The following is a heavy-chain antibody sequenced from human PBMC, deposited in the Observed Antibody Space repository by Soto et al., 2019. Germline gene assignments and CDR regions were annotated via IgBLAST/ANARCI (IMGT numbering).Heavy chain of an antibody. CDR2: INHSGST. V-gene: IGHV4-34*01. J-gene: IGHJ4*02. CDR1: GGSFSGYY. D-gene: IGHD3-10*01. Sequence: QVQLQQWGAGLLKPSETLSLTCAVYGGSFSGYYWSWIRQPPGKGLELIGEINHSGSTNYTPSLKSRVTNAVDTSKNQFSLKLSSVTAADTAVYYCARPYYYGSGSCPGYWGQGTLVTVSS. CDR3: ARPYYYGSGSCPGY.